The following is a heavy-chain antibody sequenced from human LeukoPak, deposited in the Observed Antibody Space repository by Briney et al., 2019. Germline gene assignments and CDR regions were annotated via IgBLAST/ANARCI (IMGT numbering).Heavy chain of an antibody. Sequence: PGGSLRLSCTASGFIFSGSWMAWVRQAPGKGLEWVAVISYDGSNKYYADSVKGRFTISRDNSKNTLYLQMNSLRGDDTAVYYCARDRDRRSGYYSGMDVWGQGTTVTVSS. CDR1: GFIFSGSW. J-gene: IGHJ6*02. CDR2: ISYDGSNK. CDR3: ARDRDRRSGYYSGMDV. D-gene: IGHD3-22*01. V-gene: IGHV3-30-3*01.